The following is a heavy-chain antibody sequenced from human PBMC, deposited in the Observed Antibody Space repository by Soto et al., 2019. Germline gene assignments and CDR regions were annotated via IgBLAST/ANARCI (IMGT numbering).Heavy chain of an antibody. CDR3: ARRGGASMDV. J-gene: IGHJ6*02. D-gene: IGHD3-10*01. V-gene: IGHV4-34*01. CDR1: GGSFSIYY. CDR2: INHSGST. Sequence: NPSETLSLTCAVYGGSFSIYYWSWIRQPPGKGLEWIGEINHSGSTNYNPSLKSRVNISVDTSKNQFSLKLSSVTAADTAVYYCARRGGASMDVWGQGTTVTVCS.